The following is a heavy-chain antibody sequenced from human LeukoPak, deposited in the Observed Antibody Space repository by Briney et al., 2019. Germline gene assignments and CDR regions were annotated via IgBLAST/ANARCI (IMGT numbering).Heavy chain of an antibody. CDR3: ARAMSGAGSYYMAWFDP. J-gene: IGHJ5*02. D-gene: IGHD3-10*01. CDR1: GGTFSSYA. Sequence: GASVKVSCKSSGGTFSSYAISWVRQAPGQGLEWMGGIISIFDTANNAQKFQGRVTITADESTSTAYMEVSSLRSEDTAVYYCARAMSGAGSYYMAWFDPWGQGTLVTVSS. CDR2: IISIFDTA. V-gene: IGHV1-69*13.